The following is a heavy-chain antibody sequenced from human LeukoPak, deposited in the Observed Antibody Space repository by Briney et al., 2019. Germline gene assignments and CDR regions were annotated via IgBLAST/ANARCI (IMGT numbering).Heavy chain of an antibody. CDR2: INPSGGRT. J-gene: IGHJ6*03. D-gene: IGHD3-10*01. CDR1: GYTFTSYY. V-gene: IGHV1-46*01. Sequence: ASVKVSCKASGYTFTSYYIHWVRQAPGQGPEWMGIINPSGGRTGYAQKFQGRVTMTRDMSTSTVYMELSSLKSEDTAVYYCARDPENRYYNNSTYYYYMDVWGKGTTVTVSS. CDR3: ARDPENRYYNNSTYYYYMDV.